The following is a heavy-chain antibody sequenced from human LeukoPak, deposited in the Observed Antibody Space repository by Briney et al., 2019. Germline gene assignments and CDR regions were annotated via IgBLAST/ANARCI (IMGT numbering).Heavy chain of an antibody. J-gene: IGHJ6*02. CDR2: IYSGGST. V-gene: IGHV3-66*01. D-gene: IGHD3-9*01. CDR1: GFTVSSNY. Sequence: GGSLRLSRAASGFTVSSNYMSWVRQAPGKGLEWVSVIYSGGSTYYADSVKGRFTISRDNSKNTLYLQMNSLRAEDTAVYYCARALYYDILTGEYYYYGMDVWGQGTTVTVSS. CDR3: ARALYYDILTGEYYYYGMDV.